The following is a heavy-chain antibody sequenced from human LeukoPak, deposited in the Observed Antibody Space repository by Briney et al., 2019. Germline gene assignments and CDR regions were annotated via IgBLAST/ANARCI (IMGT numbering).Heavy chain of an antibody. J-gene: IGHJ4*02. CDR2: IYYSGST. CDR3: ARYAYCSSTSCYTVFDY. D-gene: IGHD2-2*02. CDR1: GGSISSSSYY. V-gene: IGHV4-39*01. Sequence: NPSETLSLTCTVSGGSISSSSYYWGWIRQPPGKGLEWIGSIYYSGSTYYNPSLKRQVTISVDTSKDQFSLKLSSVTAADTAVYYCARYAYCSSTSCYTVFDYWGQGTLVTVSS.